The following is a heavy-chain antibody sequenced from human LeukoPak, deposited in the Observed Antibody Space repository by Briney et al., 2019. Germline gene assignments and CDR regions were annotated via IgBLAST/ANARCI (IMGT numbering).Heavy chain of an antibody. CDR2: IYPGDSDT. J-gene: IGHJ4*02. CDR3: ARIYCEVESTC. V-gene: IGHV5-51*01. Sequence: GESLKISCKGFGYSFTSYWIGWVRQMPGKGLEWMGIIYPGDSDTRYSPSFQGQVTISADTSISTAYLQWSSLQPSDTAMYYCARIYCEVESTCWGQGTLVTVSS. D-gene: IGHD2-21*01. CDR1: GYSFTSYW.